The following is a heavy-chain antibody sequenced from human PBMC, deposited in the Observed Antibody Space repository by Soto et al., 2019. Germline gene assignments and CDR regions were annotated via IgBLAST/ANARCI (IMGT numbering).Heavy chain of an antibody. D-gene: IGHD2-2*01. Sequence: GGSLRLSCAVSGFIFSDFSMNWVRQAPGKGLEWVASIGSSGGYIFYADSVKGRFTISRDNAKKSLDLQINSLRAEDAAVYYCAREKKHQSLGGRFGMDVWGQGTTVTVSS. CDR3: AREKKHQSLGGRFGMDV. CDR2: IGSSGGYI. J-gene: IGHJ6*02. CDR1: GFIFSDFS. V-gene: IGHV3-21*01.